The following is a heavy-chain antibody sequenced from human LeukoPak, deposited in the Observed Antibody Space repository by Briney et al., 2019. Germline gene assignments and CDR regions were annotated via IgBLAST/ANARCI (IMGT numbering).Heavy chain of an antibody. CDR1: GFTFSSYA. CDR2: ISGSGGST. V-gene: IGHV3-23*01. J-gene: IGHJ1*01. CDR3: AKDTGASGWSEYFQH. Sequence: GGSLRLSCAASGFTFSSYAMSWVRQAPGKGLEWVSAISGSGGSTYYADSVKGRFTISRDNSKNTLYLQMNNLRAEDTAVYYCAKDTGASGWSEYFQHWGQGTLVTVSS. D-gene: IGHD6-19*01.